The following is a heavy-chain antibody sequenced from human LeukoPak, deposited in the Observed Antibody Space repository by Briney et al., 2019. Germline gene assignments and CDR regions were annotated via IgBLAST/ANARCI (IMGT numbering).Heavy chain of an antibody. CDR1: GFTFSSYS. V-gene: IGHV3-21*01. D-gene: IGHD3-22*01. J-gene: IGHJ3*02. CDR2: ISSSSSYI. CDR3: ARVIGAYYYDSSGYAFDI. Sequence: GGSLRLSCAASGFTFSSYSMNWVRQAPGKGLEWVSSISSSSSYIYYADSVKGRFTISRDNAKNSLYLQMNSLRAEDTAVYYCARVIGAYYYDSSGYAFDIWGQGTMVTVSS.